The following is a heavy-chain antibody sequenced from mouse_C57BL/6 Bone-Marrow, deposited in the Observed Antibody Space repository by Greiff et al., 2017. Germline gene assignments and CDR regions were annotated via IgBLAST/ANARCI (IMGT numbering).Heavy chain of an antibody. D-gene: IGHD2-4*01. Sequence: VQLQQSGAELVKPGASVKLSCKASGYTFTEYTIHWVKQRSGQGLEWIGWFYPGSGSIKYNEKFKDKATLTADKSSSTVYMELSRLTSEDSAVYFWARHEEGYYDRGYAMDYWGQGTSVTVSS. V-gene: IGHV1-62-2*01. J-gene: IGHJ4*01. CDR1: GYTFTEYT. CDR2: FYPGSGSI. CDR3: ARHEEGYYDRGYAMDY.